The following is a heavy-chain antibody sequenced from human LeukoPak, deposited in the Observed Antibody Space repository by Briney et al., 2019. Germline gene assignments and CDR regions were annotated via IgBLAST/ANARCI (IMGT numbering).Heavy chain of an antibody. CDR2: INPHSGGA. V-gene: IGHV1-2*02. D-gene: IGHD4-23*01. CDR3: ARFEDYGGNRDVFDI. CDR1: GYSFTDYY. Sequence: WASVKVSCKASGYSFTDYYTHWVRQAPGQGLEWMGWINPHSGGAVYAQGFQGRVTMTRDTSISTAYMELSRLRSDDTAVYYCARFEDYGGNRDVFDIWGQGTMVTVSS. J-gene: IGHJ3*02.